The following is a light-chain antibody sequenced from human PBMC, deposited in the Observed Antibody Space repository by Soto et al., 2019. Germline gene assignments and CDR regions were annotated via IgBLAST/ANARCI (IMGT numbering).Light chain of an antibody. Sequence: QSALTQPASVSGSPGQSITISCTGTSSDVGGYKYVSWYQQHPGKAPKLMIYDVSDRPSGISVRFSGSKSGNTASLTISGLQAEDEADYYCSSYTSGSTPYVFGTGTKVTVL. J-gene: IGLJ1*01. CDR1: SSDVGGYKY. CDR2: DVS. V-gene: IGLV2-14*01. CDR3: SSYTSGSTPYV.